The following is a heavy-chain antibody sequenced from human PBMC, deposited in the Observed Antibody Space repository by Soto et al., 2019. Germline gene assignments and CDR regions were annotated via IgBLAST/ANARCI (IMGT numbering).Heavy chain of an antibody. CDR3: ASLKLVGMGDV. CDR2: IWYDGSNK. J-gene: IGHJ6*02. CDR1: GFTFSSYG. V-gene: IGHV3-33*01. Sequence: QVQLVESGGGVVQPGRSLRLSCAASGFTFSSYGMHWVRQAPGKGLEWVAVIWYDGSNKYYADSVKGRFTISRDNSKNTLYVQMNSLRAEDAAVYYCASLKLVGMGDVWGQGTTVTVFS. D-gene: IGHD2-8*01.